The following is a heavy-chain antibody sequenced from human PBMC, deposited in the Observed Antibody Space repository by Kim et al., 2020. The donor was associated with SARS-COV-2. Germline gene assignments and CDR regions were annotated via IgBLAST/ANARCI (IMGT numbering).Heavy chain of an antibody. CDR1: GGSISSGGYY. CDR3: ARDPSYGSGSYYHYYYYGMDV. D-gene: IGHD3-10*01. J-gene: IGHJ6*02. CDR2: IYYSGST. V-gene: IGHV4-31*03. Sequence: SETLSLTCTVSGGSISSGGYYWSWIRQHPGKGLEWIGYIYYSGSTYYNPSLKSRVTISVDTSKNQFSLKLSSVTAADTAVYYCARDPSYGSGSYYHYYYYGMDVWGRGTTVTVSS.